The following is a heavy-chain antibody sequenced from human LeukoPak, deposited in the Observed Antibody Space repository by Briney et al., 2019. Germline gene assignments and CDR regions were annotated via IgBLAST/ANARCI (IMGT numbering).Heavy chain of an antibody. J-gene: IGHJ6*03. Sequence: ASVKVSCKASGYTFTSYDINWVRQAPGQGLEWMGWMNPNSGNTGYAQKFQGRVTITRNTSISTAYMELSSLRSEDTAVYYCASRIVVPEEVYMDVWGKGTTVTVSS. CDR3: ASRIVVPEEVYMDV. CDR2: MNPNSGNT. V-gene: IGHV1-8*03. D-gene: IGHD2-2*01. CDR1: GYTFTSYD.